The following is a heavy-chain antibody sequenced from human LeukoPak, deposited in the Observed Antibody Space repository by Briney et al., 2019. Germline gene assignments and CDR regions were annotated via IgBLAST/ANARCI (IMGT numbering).Heavy chain of an antibody. J-gene: IGHJ6*03. CDR3: ARPNSGYSRKNHYYYMDV. Sequence: ASVKVSCKASGYTFTSYGISWVRQAPGQGLEWMGWISAYNGNTNYAQKLQGRVTMTTDTSTSTAYMELSSLRSEDTAVYYCARPNSGYSRKNHYYYMDVWGKGTTVTVSS. CDR1: GYTFTSYG. V-gene: IGHV1-18*01. CDR2: ISAYNGNT. D-gene: IGHD6-13*01.